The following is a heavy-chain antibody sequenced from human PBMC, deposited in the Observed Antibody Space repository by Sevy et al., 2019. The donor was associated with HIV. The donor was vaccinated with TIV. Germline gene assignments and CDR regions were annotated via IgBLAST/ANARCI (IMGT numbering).Heavy chain of an antibody. V-gene: IGHV4-31*03. D-gene: IGHD2-15*01. J-gene: IGHJ4*01. CDR3: ARATGSSAGFDS. CDR1: GGSISSGGYF. CDR2: MYHSGST. Sequence: SETLSLTCTVSGGSISSGGYFWSWIRQHPGNGLEWIGYMYHSGSTYYNPSLKSRLSMSMDPSKNQFSLRMSTVTAADTAIYFCARATGSSAGFDSWGHGTVVTVSS.